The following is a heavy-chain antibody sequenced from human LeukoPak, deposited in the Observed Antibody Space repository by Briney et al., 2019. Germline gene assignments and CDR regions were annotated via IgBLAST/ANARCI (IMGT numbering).Heavy chain of an antibody. Sequence: GGSLRLSCAASRFTFSSYNMNWVRQAPGKGLEWVSYISTSGSTIYYADSVKGRFTISRDNAKNSLYLQMNSLRAEDTAVYYCARDLREDIVVVPAAMSSSWFDPWGQGTLVTVSS. CDR1: RFTFSSYN. CDR3: ARDLREDIVVVPAAMSSSWFDP. V-gene: IGHV3-48*04. J-gene: IGHJ5*02. D-gene: IGHD2-2*01. CDR2: ISTSGSTI.